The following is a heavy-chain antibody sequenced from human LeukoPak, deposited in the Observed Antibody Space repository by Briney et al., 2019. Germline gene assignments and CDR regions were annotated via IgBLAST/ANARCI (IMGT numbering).Heavy chain of an antibody. V-gene: IGHV1-2*02. J-gene: IGHJ4*02. CDR3: ARDKYPYSSSWYSSFYY. Sequence: ASVKVSCKASGYTFTGYYVHWVRQAPGQGLEWMGWINPNSGGTNYAQKFQGRVTMTRDTSISTAYMELSRLRSDDTAVYYCARDKYPYSSSWYSSFYYWGQGTLVTVSS. D-gene: IGHD6-13*01. CDR1: GYTFTGYY. CDR2: INPNSGGT.